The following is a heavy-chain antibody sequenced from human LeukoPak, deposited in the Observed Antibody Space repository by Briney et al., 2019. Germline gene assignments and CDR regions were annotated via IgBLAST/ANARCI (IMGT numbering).Heavy chain of an antibody. CDR1: GASISRYY. V-gene: IGHV4-59*01. Sequence: SETLSLTCTVSGASISRYYWSWIRQSPGKGLEWIGYIYNSETTNYNPSLKSRVAMSLFTSKRQFSLSLRSVTAADTALYFCAGGGYYSSASCFAPLFDWWGRGILVTVSS. CDR2: IYNSETT. CDR3: AGGGYYSSASCFAPLFDW. D-gene: IGHD2-2*01. J-gene: IGHJ4*02.